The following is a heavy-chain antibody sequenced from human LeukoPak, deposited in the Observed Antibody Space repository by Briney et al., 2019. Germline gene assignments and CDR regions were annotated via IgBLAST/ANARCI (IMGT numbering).Heavy chain of an antibody. J-gene: IGHJ3*02. V-gene: IGHV3-23*01. CDR2: ISGSGGST. D-gene: IGHD3-22*01. Sequence: PGGSLILSCAASGFSFRSYAMSWVRQAPGKGLEWVSGISGSGGSTYYADSVKGRFTISRDNSKNTLYLQLNSLRAEDTAVYYRARPLTMIVVLTQDAFDIWGQGTRVTVSS. CDR3: ARPLTMIVVLTQDAFDI. CDR1: GFSFRSYA.